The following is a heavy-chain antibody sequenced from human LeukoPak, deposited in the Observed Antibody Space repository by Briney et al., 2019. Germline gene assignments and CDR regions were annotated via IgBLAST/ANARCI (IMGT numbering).Heavy chain of an antibody. V-gene: IGHV3-64*01. J-gene: IGHJ4*02. CDR2: ISSNGGST. CDR3: ARGVKVVIRTYFDY. Sequence: GGSLRLSCAASGFTFSSYAMHWVRQAPGKGLEYVSAISSNGGSTYYANSVKGRFTLSRDNSKNTLYLQMGSLRAEDMAVYYCARGVKVVIRTYFDYWGQGTLVTVSS. CDR1: GFTFSSYA. D-gene: IGHD3-22*01.